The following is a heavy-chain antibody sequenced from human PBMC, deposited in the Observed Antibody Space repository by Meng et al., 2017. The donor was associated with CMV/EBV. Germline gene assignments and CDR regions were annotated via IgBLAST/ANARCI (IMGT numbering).Heavy chain of an antibody. Sequence: GESLKISCAASGFTFSSYSMNWVRQAPGKGLEWVSYISSSSSTIYYADSVNGRFTISRDNARNSLYLQLNSLRAEDTAVYYCARAWGIHFDYWGQGVVVTVSS. V-gene: IGHV3-48*04. D-gene: IGHD3-16*01. CDR2: ISSSSSTI. CDR1: GFTFSSYS. J-gene: IGHJ4*02. CDR3: ARAWGIHFDY.